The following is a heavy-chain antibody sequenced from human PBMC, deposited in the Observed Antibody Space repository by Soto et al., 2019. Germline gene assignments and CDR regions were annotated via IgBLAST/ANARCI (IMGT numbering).Heavy chain of an antibody. J-gene: IGHJ5*02. CDR2: IIPILGIA. D-gene: IGHD2-15*01. V-gene: IGHV1-69*02. Sequence: QVQLVQSGAEVKKPGSSVKVSCKASGGTFSSYTISWVRQAPGQGLEWMGRIIPILGIANYAQKFQGRVTITADKSTSTAYMELSSLRSEDTAVYYCARPGYCRGGSCYRGPFDPWGQGTLVTVSS. CDR3: ARPGYCRGGSCYRGPFDP. CDR1: GGTFSSYT.